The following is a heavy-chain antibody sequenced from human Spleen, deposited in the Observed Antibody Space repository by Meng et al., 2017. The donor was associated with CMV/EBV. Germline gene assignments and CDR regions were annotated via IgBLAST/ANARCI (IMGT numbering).Heavy chain of an antibody. CDR1: GYTFTSYY. Sequence: ASVKVSCKASGYTFTSYYMHWVRQAPGQGLEWMGWINPSSSATNYAQKFQGRVTMTRDTSISTAYMEVTRLRSDDTAVYYCARPIRGDYGMDVWGQGTTVTVSS. V-gene: IGHV1-2*02. D-gene: IGHD3-10*01. CDR2: INPSSSAT. J-gene: IGHJ6*02. CDR3: ARPIRGDYGMDV.